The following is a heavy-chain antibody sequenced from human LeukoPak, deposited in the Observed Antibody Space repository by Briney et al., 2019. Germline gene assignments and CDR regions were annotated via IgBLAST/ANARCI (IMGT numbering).Heavy chain of an antibody. CDR2: IYHDGST. Sequence: KPSETLSLTCTVSGYSISSGYYWGWIRQPPGEGLEWIGNIYHDGSTYYNPSLKSRVTISVDTSKSQFSLKVRSVTAADTAVYYCARSGASSSGWPFDYWGQGILVAVSS. D-gene: IGHD6-19*01. CDR3: ARSGASSSGWPFDY. CDR1: GYSISSGYY. V-gene: IGHV4-38-2*02. J-gene: IGHJ4*02.